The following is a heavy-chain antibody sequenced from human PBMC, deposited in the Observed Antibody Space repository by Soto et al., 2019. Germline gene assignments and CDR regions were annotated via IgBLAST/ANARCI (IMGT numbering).Heavy chain of an antibody. CDR2: ISSSSSTI. V-gene: IGHV3-48*02. D-gene: IGHD5-18*01. Sequence: GESLKISCAASGFTFSSYSMNWVRQAPGKGLEWVSYISSSSSTIYYADSVKGRFTISRDNAKNSLYLQMNSLRDEDTAVYYCARERSGYSYGYLDWFDPWGQGTLVTVSS. J-gene: IGHJ5*02. CDR3: ARERSGYSYGYLDWFDP. CDR1: GFTFSSYS.